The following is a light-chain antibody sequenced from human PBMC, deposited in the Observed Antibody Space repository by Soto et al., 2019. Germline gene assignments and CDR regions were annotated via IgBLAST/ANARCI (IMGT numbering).Light chain of an antibody. CDR1: SSDVGGNKY. Sequence: QSVLTQPASVSGSPGQSITISCTGTSSDVGGNKYVSWYQQYPGKAPKLMICDVSNRPSGVSNRFSGSKSGNTASLTISGLQAEDGADYYCSAFTGTSYFFGTGTKVTAL. CDR3: SAFTGTSYF. J-gene: IGLJ1*01. V-gene: IGLV2-14*03. CDR2: DVS.